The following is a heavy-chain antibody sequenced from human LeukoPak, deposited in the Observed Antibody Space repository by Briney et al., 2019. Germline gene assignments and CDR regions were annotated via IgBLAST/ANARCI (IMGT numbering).Heavy chain of an antibody. CDR3: AGFGESSLAFDI. J-gene: IGHJ3*02. V-gene: IGHV3-30*03. CDR1: GFTFNSYG. D-gene: IGHD3-10*01. Sequence: GGSLRLSCAASGFTFNSYGMHWVRQAPGEGLEWVAVISYDGSNKYYADSVKGRFTISRDNSKNTLYLQMNSLRAEDRAVYYCAGFGESSLAFDIWGQGTMVTVSS. CDR2: ISYDGSNK.